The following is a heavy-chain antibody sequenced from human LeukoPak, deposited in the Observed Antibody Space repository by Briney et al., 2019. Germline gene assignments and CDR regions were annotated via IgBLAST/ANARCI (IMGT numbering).Heavy chain of an antibody. CDR1: GFTFSSYG. J-gene: IGHJ5*02. V-gene: IGHV3-30*02. Sequence: PGGSLRLSCAASGFTFSSYGMHWVRQAPGKGLEWVAFIRYDGSNKYYADSVKGRFTISRDNSKNTLYLQMNSLRAEDTAVYYCATGGAAAGLNWFDPWGQGTLVTVSS. D-gene: IGHD6-13*01. CDR3: ATGGAAAGLNWFDP. CDR2: IRYDGSNK.